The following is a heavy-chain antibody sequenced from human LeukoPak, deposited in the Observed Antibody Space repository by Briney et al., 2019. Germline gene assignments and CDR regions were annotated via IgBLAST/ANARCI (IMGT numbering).Heavy chain of an antibody. CDR2: IKSNSDGGTT. CDR3: ARDFLTQPPPPYAFDI. Sequence: PGGSLRLSCAASGLTFTKAWMTWVRQAPGEGLEWVGRIKSNSDGGTTDYAAPVKGRFTISRDDSKNTLYLQMNSLRAEDTAVYYCARDFLTQPPPPYAFDIWGQGTMVTVSS. CDR1: GLTFTKAW. V-gene: IGHV3-15*01. J-gene: IGHJ3*02. D-gene: IGHD2-2*01.